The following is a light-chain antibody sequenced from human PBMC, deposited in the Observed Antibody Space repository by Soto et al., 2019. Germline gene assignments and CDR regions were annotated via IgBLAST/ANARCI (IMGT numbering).Light chain of an antibody. J-gene: IGKJ1*01. CDR2: GAS. V-gene: IGKV3-20*01. CDR3: HQYGSSPQT. Sequence: EIVLTHSPGTLSLSLWEIATLSCRANQSVSSNYLAWYQQRPGQAPRLLIYGASTRATGIPDRFSGGGSGTDFTLTISRLEPEDFAVYYCHQYGSSPQTFGQGTKVDIK. CDR1: QSVSSNY.